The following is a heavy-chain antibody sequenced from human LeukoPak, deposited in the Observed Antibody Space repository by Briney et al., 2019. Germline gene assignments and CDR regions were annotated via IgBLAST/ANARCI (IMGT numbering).Heavy chain of an antibody. Sequence: SQTLSLTCTVSGGSISSVGYYWSWIRQHPGKGLEWIGYIYYSGSTYSNPSLKSRVTISVDTSKNQFSLKLSSVTAADTAVYYCARQRRYYDSSAYYFDYWGQGTLVTVSS. J-gene: IGHJ4*02. D-gene: IGHD3-22*01. CDR3: ARQRRYYDSSAYYFDY. CDR2: IYYSGST. V-gene: IGHV4-31*03. CDR1: GGSISSVGYY.